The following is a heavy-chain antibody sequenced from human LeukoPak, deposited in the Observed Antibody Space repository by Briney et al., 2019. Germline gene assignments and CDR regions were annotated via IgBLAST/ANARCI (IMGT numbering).Heavy chain of an antibody. J-gene: IGHJ4*02. CDR3: TKSAPDSRCWFFFYS. CDR1: GFTFSSYA. D-gene: IGHD6-19*01. V-gene: IGHV3-23*01. Sequence: PGGSLRLSCAASGFTFSSYAMNWVRQAPGKGLEWVSTISGIDTFYADSVKGRFTISRDNSKNTLYLQMISLRAEDTAVYYCTKSAPDSRCWFFFYSWGQGTLVTVSS. CDR2: ISGIDT.